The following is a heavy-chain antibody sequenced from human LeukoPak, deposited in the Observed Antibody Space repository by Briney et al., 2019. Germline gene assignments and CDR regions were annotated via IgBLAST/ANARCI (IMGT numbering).Heavy chain of an antibody. Sequence: SETLSLTCAVYGGSFSGYYWSWIRQPPGKGLEWIGEINHSGSTNYNPSLKSRVTMSVDTSKNQFSLKLSSVTAADTAVYYCARDSSGWYLGSWFDPWGQGTLVTVSS. V-gene: IGHV4-34*01. CDR1: GGSFSGYY. CDR2: INHSGST. J-gene: IGHJ5*02. D-gene: IGHD6-19*01. CDR3: ARDSSGWYLGSWFDP.